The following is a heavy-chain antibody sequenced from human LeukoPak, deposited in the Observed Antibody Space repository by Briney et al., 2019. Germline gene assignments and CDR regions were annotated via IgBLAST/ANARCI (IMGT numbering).Heavy chain of an antibody. CDR2: IHDSGST. D-gene: IGHD6-13*01. CDR1: GGSISSNY. CDR3: ASCRQQLDPYQYSYAMDV. Sequence: SETLSLTCTVSGGSISSNYWSWIRQPPGKGLEWIGYIHDSGSTNYNPSLKSRVTISVDKAKNQFSLKLSYVTAADTAVYYCASCRQQLDPYQYSYAMDVWGQGTTVTVSS. V-gene: IGHV4-59*01. J-gene: IGHJ6*02.